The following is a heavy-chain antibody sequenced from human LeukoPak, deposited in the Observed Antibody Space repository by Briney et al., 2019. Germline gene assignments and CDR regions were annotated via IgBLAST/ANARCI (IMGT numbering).Heavy chain of an antibody. J-gene: IGHJ6*04. Sequence: SETLSLTCTVSGGSISSGYYWSWIRQPPGKGLEWIGEINHSGSTNYNPSLKSRVTISVDTSKNQFSLKLSSVTAADTAVYYCGRGGGRYDSPYYYGMDVWAKGTRAPV. CDR2: INHSGST. CDR1: GGSISSGYY. D-gene: IGHD3-16*01. CDR3: GRGGGRYDSPYYYGMDV. V-gene: IGHV4-34*01.